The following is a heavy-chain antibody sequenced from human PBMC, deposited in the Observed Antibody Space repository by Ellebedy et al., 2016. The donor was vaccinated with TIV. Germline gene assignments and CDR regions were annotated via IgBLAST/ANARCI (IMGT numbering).Heavy chain of an antibody. Sequence: MPSETLSLTCTASGGPFNSYFCNWIPQPPGKGLEWIGSIYNSGSTNYNPSLKSRVTISVDTSKSQFSLMLSSVTAADTAVYYCARDGYGSGKFDPWGQGTLVTVSS. CDR1: GGPFNSYF. CDR3: ARDGYGSGKFDP. D-gene: IGHD3-10*01. CDR2: IYNSGST. J-gene: IGHJ5*02. V-gene: IGHV4-59*01.